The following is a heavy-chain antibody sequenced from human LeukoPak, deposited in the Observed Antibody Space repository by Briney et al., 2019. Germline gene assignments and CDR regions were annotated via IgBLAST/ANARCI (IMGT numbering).Heavy chain of an antibody. CDR2: IVVGSGNT. J-gene: IGHJ3*02. Sequence: GASVKVSCKASGFTFTSSAMQWVRQARGQRLEWIGWIVVGSGNTNYAQKFQERVTITRDMSTSTAYMELSSLRSEDTAVYYCARDPTPLKQWLAPSGDAFDIWGQGTMVTVSS. D-gene: IGHD6-19*01. CDR1: GFTFTSSA. V-gene: IGHV1-58*02. CDR3: ARDPTPLKQWLAPSGDAFDI.